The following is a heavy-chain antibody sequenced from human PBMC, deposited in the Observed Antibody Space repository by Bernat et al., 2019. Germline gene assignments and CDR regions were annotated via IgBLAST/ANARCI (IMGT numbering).Heavy chain of an antibody. Sequence: QVQLVESGGGVVQPGRSLRLSCAASGFTFSSYAMHWVRQAPGKGLEWVAVISYDGSNKYYADSVKGRFTISRDNSKNTLYLQMNSLRAEDTAVYYCAGSGITGTTGAFDIWGQGTMVTVSS. CDR1: GFTFSSYA. CDR3: AGSGITGTTGAFDI. V-gene: IGHV3-30*01. J-gene: IGHJ3*02. D-gene: IGHD1-7*01. CDR2: ISYDGSNK.